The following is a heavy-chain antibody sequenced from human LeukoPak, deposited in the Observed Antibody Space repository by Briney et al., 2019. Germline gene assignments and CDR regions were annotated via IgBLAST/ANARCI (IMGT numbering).Heavy chain of an antibody. Sequence: SETLSLTCAVYGGSFTNYYWSWIRQPPGKGLEWIGYIYYSGSTNYNPSLKSRVTISVDTSKNQFSLKLSSVTAADTAVYYCARGVPTYYYGSGSLPYFDYWGQGTLVTVSS. V-gene: IGHV4-59*01. CDR1: GGSFTNYY. CDR3: ARGVPTYYYGSGSLPYFDY. J-gene: IGHJ4*02. CDR2: IYYSGST. D-gene: IGHD3-10*01.